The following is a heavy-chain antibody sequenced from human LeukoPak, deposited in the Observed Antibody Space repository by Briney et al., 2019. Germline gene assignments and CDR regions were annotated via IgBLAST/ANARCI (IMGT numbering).Heavy chain of an antibody. J-gene: IGHJ4*02. D-gene: IGHD1-26*01. V-gene: IGHV4-59*01. Sequence: SQTLSLTCTVSGGSISSYYWSWIRQPPGKGLEWIGYIYYSGSTNYNPSLKSRVTISVDTSKNQFSLKLSSVTAADTAVYYCARGGADFDYWGQGTLVTVSS. CDR2: IYYSGST. CDR1: GGSISSYY. CDR3: ARGGADFDY.